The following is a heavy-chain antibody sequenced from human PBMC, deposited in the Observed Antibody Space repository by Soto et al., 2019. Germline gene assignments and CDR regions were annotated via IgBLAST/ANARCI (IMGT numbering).Heavy chain of an antibody. V-gene: IGHV1-3*04. Sequence: QVQLVQSGAEVKKPGASVKVSCKASGITYTTYAIHWVRQAPGQGLEWMGWINTGNGNTRYSQRFQGRVTLTTDTSANTAYMELSSLTSEDTAVDYSARGISGYVTRGQGALITVSS. CDR1: GITYTTYA. J-gene: IGHJ4*02. D-gene: IGHD5-12*01. CDR3: ARGISGYVT. CDR2: INTGNGNT.